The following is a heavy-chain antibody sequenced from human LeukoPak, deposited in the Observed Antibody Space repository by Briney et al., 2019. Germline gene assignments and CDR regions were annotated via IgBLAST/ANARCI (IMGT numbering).Heavy chain of an antibody. Sequence: GGSLRLSCAASGFTFSDYYMSWIRQAPGKGLEWVSYISSSGSTIFYADSVKGRFTISRDNAKHSLYLQVNSLRAEDTAVYYCARVVYCSGGSCRIFAFDIWGQGTMVTVSS. CDR1: GFTFSDYY. CDR2: ISSSGSTI. J-gene: IGHJ3*02. CDR3: ARVVYCSGGSCRIFAFDI. D-gene: IGHD2-15*01. V-gene: IGHV3-11*01.